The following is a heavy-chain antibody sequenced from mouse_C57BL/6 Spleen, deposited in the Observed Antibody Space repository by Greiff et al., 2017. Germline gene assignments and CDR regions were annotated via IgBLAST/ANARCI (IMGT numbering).Heavy chain of an antibody. D-gene: IGHD2-12*01. CDR2: IHPNSGST. Sequence: QVQLQQPGAELVKPGASVKLSCKASGYTFTSYWMHWVKQRPGQGLEWIGMIHPNSGSTNYNEKFKSKATLTVDKSSSTAYMQLSSLTSEDSAVYFCARHYYSRAIDYWGQGTSGTVSS. CDR1: GYTFTSYW. V-gene: IGHV1-64*01. J-gene: IGHJ4*01. CDR3: ARHYYSRAIDY.